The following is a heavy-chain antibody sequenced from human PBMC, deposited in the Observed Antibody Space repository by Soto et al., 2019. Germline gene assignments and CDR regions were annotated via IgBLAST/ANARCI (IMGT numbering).Heavy chain of an antibody. D-gene: IGHD3-10*01. V-gene: IGHV3-7*01. CDR1: GFTFSSLW. CDR2: IKPDGSDQ. J-gene: IGHJ4*02. CDR3: TRAGGSYYLDF. Sequence: PGGSLRLSCAASGFTFSSLWMSWVRQAPGKGLEWVANIKPDGSDQYYVDSVKGRFTISRDNARNSLYLQMNSMRGDDTAVYYCTRAGGSYYLDFWGQGTLVTVSS.